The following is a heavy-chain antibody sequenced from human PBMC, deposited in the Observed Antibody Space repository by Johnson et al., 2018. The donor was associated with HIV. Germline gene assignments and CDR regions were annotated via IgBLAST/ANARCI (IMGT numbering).Heavy chain of an antibody. V-gene: IGHV3-30-3*01. J-gene: IGHJ3*02. CDR1: GFTFSSYA. D-gene: IGHD6-13*01. CDR2: ISFDGSNE. CDR3: AKDGGARGSSWYEGVFDI. Sequence: VQLVESGGGVVRPGGSLRLSCAASGFTFSSYAMHWVRQAPGKGLEWVAIISFDGSNEYYADSVKGRFTISRANSKNTRYLQINSLRDEDTAVYYCAKDGGARGSSWYEGVFDIWGQGTRGTVSS.